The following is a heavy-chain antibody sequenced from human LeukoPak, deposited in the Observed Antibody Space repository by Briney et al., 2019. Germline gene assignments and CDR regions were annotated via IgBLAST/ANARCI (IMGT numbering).Heavy chain of an antibody. J-gene: IGHJ4*02. CDR2: ISSSSSYI. CDR3: ARYGDSHFDY. V-gene: IGHV3-21*01. Sequence: GGSLRLSCLTSGFTLSTNAMSWVRQAPGKGLEWVSSISSSSSYIYYADSVKGRFTISRDNAKNSLYLQMNSLRAEDTAVYYCARYGDSHFDYWGQGTLVTVSS. D-gene: IGHD4-17*01. CDR1: GFTLSTNA.